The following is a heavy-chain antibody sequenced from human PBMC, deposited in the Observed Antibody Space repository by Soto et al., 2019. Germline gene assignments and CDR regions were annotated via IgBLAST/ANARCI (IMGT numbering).Heavy chain of an antibody. CDR1: GGSFSGYY. Sequence: LSLTCAVCGGSFSGYYWSWIRQPPGKGLEWIGEINHSGSTNYNPSLKSRVTISVDTSKNQFSLKLSSVTAADTAVYYCARATVVTRLYWFDPWGQGTLVTVSS. J-gene: IGHJ5*02. D-gene: IGHD4-17*01. CDR2: INHSGST. CDR3: ARATVVTRLYWFDP. V-gene: IGHV4-34*01.